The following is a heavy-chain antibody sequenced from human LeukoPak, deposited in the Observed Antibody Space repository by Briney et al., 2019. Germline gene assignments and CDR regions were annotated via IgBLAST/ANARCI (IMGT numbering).Heavy chain of an antibody. Sequence: SETLSLTCGVSGGSITNTNYWTWVRQPPGKGLEWIGEVNLQGSTNYNPSLMGRVAISVDTSVNHISLQLTSVTAADTAVYYCAREGGPYRPLDYSGQGTQVTVSS. J-gene: IGHJ4*02. CDR2: VNLQGST. CDR1: GGSITNTNY. CDR3: AREGGPYRPLDY. V-gene: IGHV4-4*02.